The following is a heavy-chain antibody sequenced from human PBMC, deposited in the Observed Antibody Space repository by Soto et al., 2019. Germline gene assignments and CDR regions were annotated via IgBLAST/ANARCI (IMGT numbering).Heavy chain of an antibody. D-gene: IGHD3-3*01. J-gene: IGHJ6*02. V-gene: IGHV5-51*01. CDR3: ARHRGVRFLEWLLSRDYYGMDV. CDR2: IYPGDSDT. CDR1: GYSFTSYW. Sequence: GESLKISCKGSGYSFTSYWIGWVRQMPGKGLEWMGFIYPGDSDTRYSPSFQGQVTISADKSISTAYLQWSSLKASDTAMYYCARHRGVRFLEWLLSRDYYGMDVWGQGTTVTVSS.